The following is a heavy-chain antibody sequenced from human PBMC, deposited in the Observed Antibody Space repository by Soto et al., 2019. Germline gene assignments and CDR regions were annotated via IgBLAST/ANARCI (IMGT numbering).Heavy chain of an antibody. CDR1: GGSVSSYY. J-gene: IGHJ6*02. CDR3: ARDPGPFDV. CDR2: IYNSGA. V-gene: IGHV4-59*02. Sequence: QVLLQESGPRLVKPSESLSLTCTVSGGSVSSYYWSWIRQPPGKGLEWIAYIYNSGANYNPSLKSRVTTSVDTCNNKFSLKLRSVTAADTAVYYCARDPGPFDVWGQGTTVTVSS.